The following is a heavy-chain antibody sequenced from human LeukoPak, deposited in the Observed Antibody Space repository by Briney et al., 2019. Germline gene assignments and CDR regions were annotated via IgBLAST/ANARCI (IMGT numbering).Heavy chain of an antibody. CDR2: ISYSGST. D-gene: IGHD2-2*01. V-gene: IGHV4-59*08. J-gene: IGHJ4*02. CDR3: ARQASCSGTNCYPFDY. Sequence: SETLSLTCTVSGGSISSDYWSWLPHPPGKGLEWIGWISYSGSTTYNPSIKSRVTISLDTSKNQFSLKLSSVTAADTAVYYCARQASCSGTNCYPFDYWGQGTLVTVSS. CDR1: GGSISSDY.